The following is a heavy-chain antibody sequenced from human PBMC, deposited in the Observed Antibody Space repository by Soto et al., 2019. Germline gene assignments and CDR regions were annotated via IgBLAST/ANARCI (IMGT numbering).Heavy chain of an antibody. CDR1: GASIISMNW. J-gene: IGHJ4*02. V-gene: IGHV4-4*02. Sequence: QVQLQESGPGLVKPSGTLSLTCAVSGASIISMNWWSWVRQPPGKGLEWIGEIHHSGSTNYNPSLMSRVTISVDKSNNQFSLKLTSVPAADTAVYYCARYDYGSGDDYNIDYWGQGTLVTVSS. CDR3: ARYDYGSGDDYNIDY. CDR2: IHHSGST. D-gene: IGHD3-10*01.